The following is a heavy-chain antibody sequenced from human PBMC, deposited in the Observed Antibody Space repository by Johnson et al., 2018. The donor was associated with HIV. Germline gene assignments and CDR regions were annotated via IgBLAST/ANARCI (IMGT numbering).Heavy chain of an antibody. CDR2: VTGTGGDT. CDR1: GFTFSSYG. D-gene: IGHD3-16*01. J-gene: IGHJ3*02. V-gene: IGHV3-23*04. Sequence: VRLVESGGGLVQPGGSLRLSCAASGFTFSSYGMSWVRQAPGKGLEWVSGVTGTGGDTYYAESVKGRFTISRDNSKNTLYLQMNKLRAEDTAVYFCASQVRGLRLGVDAFDIWGQGTMVTVSS. CDR3: ASQVRGLRLGVDAFDI.